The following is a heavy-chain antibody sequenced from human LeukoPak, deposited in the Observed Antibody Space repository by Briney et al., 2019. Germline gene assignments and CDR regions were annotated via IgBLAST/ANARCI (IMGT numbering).Heavy chain of an antibody. J-gene: IGHJ4*02. Sequence: GGSLRLSCAASGFAFGSFTMTWVRQAPGKGLEWISYISTTSGTIFYADSVKGRFTVSRDNAKNSLFLQMNTLRAEDTAVYYCAREDGYCSSTSCSALDYWGQGTLVTVSS. V-gene: IGHV3-48*04. CDR1: GFAFGSFT. CDR3: AREDGYCSSTSCSALDY. D-gene: IGHD2-2*01. CDR2: ISTTSGTI.